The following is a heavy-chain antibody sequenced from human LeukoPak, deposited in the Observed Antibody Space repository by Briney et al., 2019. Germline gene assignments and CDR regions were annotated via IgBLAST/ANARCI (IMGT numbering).Heavy chain of an antibody. D-gene: IGHD3-3*01. V-gene: IGHV4-34*01. Sequence: PSETLSLTCAVYGGSLVGYYWSGIPQPPGKGRGGMGEINHSGSTNYNPSLKSRVTISVDTSKNQFSLKLSSVTAADTAVYYCARGPDYDFWSGYDGNWFDPWGQGTLVTVSS. J-gene: IGHJ5*02. CDR3: ARGPDYDFWSGYDGNWFDP. CDR1: GGSLVGYY. CDR2: INHSGST.